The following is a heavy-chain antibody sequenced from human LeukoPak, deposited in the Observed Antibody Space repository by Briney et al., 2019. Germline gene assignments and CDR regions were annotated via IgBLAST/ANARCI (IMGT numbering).Heavy chain of an antibody. CDR1: GFTFDDYA. D-gene: IGHD3-22*01. CDR2: ISWNSGSI. Sequence: GGSLRLPCAASGFTFDDYAMHWVRQAPGKGLEWVSGISWNSGSIGYADSVKGRFTISRDNAKNSLYLQMNSLRAEDTALYYCAKDTSEDYDSTYYFDYWGQGTLVTVSS. CDR3: AKDTSEDYDSTYYFDY. J-gene: IGHJ4*02. V-gene: IGHV3-9*01.